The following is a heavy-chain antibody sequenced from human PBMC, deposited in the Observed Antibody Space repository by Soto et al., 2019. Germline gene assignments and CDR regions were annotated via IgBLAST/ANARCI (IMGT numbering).Heavy chain of an antibody. Sequence: QVQLVESGGGVVQPGRSLRLSCAASGFTFSSYAMHWVRQAPGKGLEWVAVISYDGSNKYYADSVKGRFTISRDNSKNTLYLQMNSLRAADTAVYYCARVGVVVVAATLLGDIDYWGQGTLVTVSS. CDR3: ARVGVVVVAATLLGDIDY. V-gene: IGHV3-30-3*01. CDR2: ISYDGSNK. CDR1: GFTFSSYA. J-gene: IGHJ4*02. D-gene: IGHD2-15*01.